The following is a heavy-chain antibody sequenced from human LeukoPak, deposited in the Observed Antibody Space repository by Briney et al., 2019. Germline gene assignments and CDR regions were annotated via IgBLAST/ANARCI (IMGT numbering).Heavy chain of an antibody. D-gene: IGHD3-22*01. CDR3: AKAKEVTMIVVVITSLDY. CDR2: ISGSGGST. V-gene: IGHV3-23*01. Sequence: GGSLRFSCAASGFTFSSYAMSWVRQAPGKGLDWVSAISGSGGSTYYADSVKGRFTISRDNSKNTLYLQMNSLRAEDTAVYYCAKAKEVTMIVVVITSLDYWGQGTLVTVSS. J-gene: IGHJ4*02. CDR1: GFTFSSYA.